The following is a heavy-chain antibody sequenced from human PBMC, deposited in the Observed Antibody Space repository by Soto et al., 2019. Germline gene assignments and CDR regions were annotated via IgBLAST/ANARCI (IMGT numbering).Heavy chain of an antibody. D-gene: IGHD5-12*01. J-gene: IGHJ6*02. CDR1: GDSISSDGSS. Sequence: SETLSLTCTVSGDSISSDGSSWSWIRHHPGKGLEWIGNISYTGTPYYNPSLRSRVTISVDPSKNQFSLRLNSVTAADTAVYYCTRDLDIGHRGYGQSNVWGQGKTVTVSS. CDR2: ISYTGTP. V-gene: IGHV4-31*03. CDR3: TRDLDIGHRGYGQSNV.